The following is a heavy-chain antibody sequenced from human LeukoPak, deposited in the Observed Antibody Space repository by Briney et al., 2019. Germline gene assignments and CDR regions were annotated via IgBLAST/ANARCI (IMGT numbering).Heavy chain of an antibody. CDR3: AKNYYGMDV. Sequence: GGSLRLSCAASGITVSSNYMSWVRQAPGKGLEWVSVIYGGDNTYYAGSVKGRLITSRDKSKNTLYLQMNSLRAEDTAVYYCAKNYYGMDVWGQGTTVIVS. V-gene: IGHV3-53*01. CDR2: IYGGDNT. CDR1: GITVSSNY. J-gene: IGHJ6*02.